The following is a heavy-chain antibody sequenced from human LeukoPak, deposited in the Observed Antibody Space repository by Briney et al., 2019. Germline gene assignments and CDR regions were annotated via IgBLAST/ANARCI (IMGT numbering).Heavy chain of an antibody. CDR1: GLTFHDYA. D-gene: IGHD2-21*01. CDR3: AKQPYNYYYLDV. J-gene: IGHJ6*03. V-gene: IGHV3-23*01. CDR2: IVGDSSKT. Sequence: PGGSLRLSCVISGLTFHDYAMTWVRQAPGEGLEWVSTIVGDSSKTYYADSVKGLFTISRDNSNYMLFLHMNNLRAEDTAIYYCAKQPYNYYYLDVWVKGTTVAVSS.